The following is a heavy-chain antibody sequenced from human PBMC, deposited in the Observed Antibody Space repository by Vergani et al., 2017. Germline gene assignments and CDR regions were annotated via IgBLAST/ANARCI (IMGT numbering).Heavy chain of an antibody. CDR3: ARDLRILYNRFDP. D-gene: IGHD1-14*01. J-gene: IGHJ5*02. Sequence: QVQLAESGGGRVQPERSLRLSCAASGFTFNQYGMHWVRQAPGKGLEWVAVTWYDGNNKQYADSVKGRFTISRDNSKSTMYLQMNSLRDEDTGVYYCARDLRILYNRFDPWGQGTLVTVSS. CDR1: GFTFNQYG. CDR2: TWYDGNNK. V-gene: IGHV3-33*08.